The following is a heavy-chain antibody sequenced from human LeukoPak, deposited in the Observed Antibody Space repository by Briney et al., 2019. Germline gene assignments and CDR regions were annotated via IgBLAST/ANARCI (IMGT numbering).Heavy chain of an antibody. J-gene: IGHJ5*02. D-gene: IGHD3-10*01. CDR2: INHSGST. CDR3: ARNGLLWFGELGGGLDP. Sequence: SETLSLTCAVYGGSFSGYYWSWIRQPPGKGLEWIGEINHSGSTNYNPSLKSRVTISVDTSKNQFSLKLRFVTAADTAVYYCARNGLLWFGELGGGLDPWGQGTLVTVSS. V-gene: IGHV4-34*01. CDR1: GGSFSGYY.